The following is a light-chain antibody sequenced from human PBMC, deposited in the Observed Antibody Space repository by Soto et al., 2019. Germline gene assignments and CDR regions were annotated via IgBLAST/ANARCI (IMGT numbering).Light chain of an antibody. J-gene: IGKJ5*01. V-gene: IGKV1-39*01. Sequence: IQVTPASSSPSSVVGDRVHIPFRASQSISNYLQWYQHKSGQAPRLLVYAASSLHSGVPSRFSGSGSGTDFTLTINRLEPADSAVYYCQQYGNSPITFGQGTRLEIK. CDR1: QSISNY. CDR2: AAS. CDR3: QQYGNSPIT.